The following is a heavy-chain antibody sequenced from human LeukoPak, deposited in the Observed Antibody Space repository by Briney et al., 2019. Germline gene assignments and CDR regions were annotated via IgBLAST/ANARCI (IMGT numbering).Heavy chain of an antibody. Sequence: PSETLSLTCTVSGGSISSYYWSWIRQPPGKGLEWVGYIYYSGSTNYNPSLKSRVTISVDTSKNQFSLKLSSVTAADTAVYYCARGLIAVAGRSFFDYWGQGTLVTVSS. V-gene: IGHV4-59*01. CDR2: IYYSGST. CDR1: GGSISSYY. CDR3: ARGLIAVAGRSFFDY. J-gene: IGHJ4*02. D-gene: IGHD6-19*01.